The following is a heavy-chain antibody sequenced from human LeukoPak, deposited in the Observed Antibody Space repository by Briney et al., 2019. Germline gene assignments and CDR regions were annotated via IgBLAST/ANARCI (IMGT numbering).Heavy chain of an antibody. V-gene: IGHV4-4*02. J-gene: IGHJ3*02. CDR1: GGSATINNW. D-gene: IGHD2-21*02. CDR2: IFHSGST. CDR3: ARHDSFAFDI. Sequence: PSETLSLTCAVSGGSATINNWWSWVRQPPGKGLEWIGQIFHSGSTNYNPSLKSRLTISVDKSKNQLSLNLSSVTAADTAVYYCARHDSFAFDIWGQGTMVTVSS.